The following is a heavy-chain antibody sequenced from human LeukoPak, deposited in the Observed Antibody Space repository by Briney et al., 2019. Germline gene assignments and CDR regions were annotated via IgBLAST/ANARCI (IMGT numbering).Heavy chain of an antibody. CDR2: INPNSGGT. Sequence: GASVKVSCKASGYTFTGYYMHWVRQAPGQGLEWMGRINPNSGGTNYAQKFQGRVTMTRDTSISTAYMELSRLRSDDTAVYYCARDTGTSDDAFDIWGQGTMVTVSS. CDR3: ARDTGTSDDAFDI. D-gene: IGHD3-10*01. J-gene: IGHJ3*02. V-gene: IGHV1-2*06. CDR1: GYTFTGYY.